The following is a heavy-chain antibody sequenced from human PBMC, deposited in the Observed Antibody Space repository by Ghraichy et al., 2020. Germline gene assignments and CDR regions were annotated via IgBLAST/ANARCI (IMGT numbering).Heavy chain of an antibody. V-gene: IGHV4-34*01. CDR3: ARVHHGGELLLGYYFDY. Sequence: SQNLSLTCAVYGGSFSGYYWSWIRQPPGKGLEWIGEINHSGSTNYNPSLKSRVTISVDTSKNQFSLKLSSVTAADTAVYYCARVHHGGELLLGYYFDYWGQGTLVTVSS. CDR1: GGSFSGYY. J-gene: IGHJ4*02. D-gene: IGHD1-26*01. CDR2: INHSGST.